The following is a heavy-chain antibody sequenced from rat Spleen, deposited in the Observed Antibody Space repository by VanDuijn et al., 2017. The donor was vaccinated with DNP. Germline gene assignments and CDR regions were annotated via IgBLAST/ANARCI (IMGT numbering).Heavy chain of an antibody. CDR3: ARYYGYNYYAMDA. CDR1: GFSLTNHH. CDR2: MWSDGNT. D-gene: IGHD1-9*01. Sequence: QVQLKESGPGLVQPSQTLSLTCSVAGFSLTNHHVHWVRQPPGKGLEWMGVMWSDGNTSYHSALKSRLSISRDTSKSQVFLKMNSLQTEDTAMYFCARYYGYNYYAMDAWGQGTSVTVSS. V-gene: IGHV2-32*01. J-gene: IGHJ4*01.